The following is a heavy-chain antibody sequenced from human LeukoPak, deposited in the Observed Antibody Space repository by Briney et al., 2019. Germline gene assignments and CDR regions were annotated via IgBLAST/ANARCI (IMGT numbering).Heavy chain of an antibody. CDR3: ARVVEDYYDSSGFYYFDY. Sequence: SETLSLTCTVSGGSISSGSYYWSWIRQRAGKGLEWIGRIYTSGSTNYNPSLKSRVTISVDTSKNQFSLKLSSVTAADTAVYYCARVVEDYYDSSGFYYFDYWGQGTLVTVSS. V-gene: IGHV4-61*02. CDR2: IYTSGST. D-gene: IGHD3-22*01. CDR1: GGSISSGSYY. J-gene: IGHJ4*02.